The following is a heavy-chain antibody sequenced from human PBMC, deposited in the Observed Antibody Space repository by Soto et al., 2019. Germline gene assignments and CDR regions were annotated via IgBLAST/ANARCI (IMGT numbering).Heavy chain of an antibody. CDR1: GFAFSAYT. D-gene: IGHD2-21*01. Sequence: PGGYLRLSCAASGFAFSAYTMNWVRQSPGRGLEWLSSINYNSSHIYYADSGNGRFTISRDNAKNSLFLQMTGLRVEDSAIYFCVCFGASTSWGQGTLVTVSS. J-gene: IGHJ5*02. V-gene: IGHV3-21*01. CDR3: VCFGASTS. CDR2: INYNSSHI.